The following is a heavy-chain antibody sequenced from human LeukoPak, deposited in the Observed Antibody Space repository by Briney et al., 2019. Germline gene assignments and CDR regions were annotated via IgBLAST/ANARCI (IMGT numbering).Heavy chain of an antibody. J-gene: IGHJ4*02. CDR2: ISSGGSTI. CDR3: AKDQRTTGYYSADY. Sequence: GGSLRLSCAASGFTFSSYSMNWVRQAPGKGLEWVSYISSGGSTISHADSVKGRFTISRDNAENSLSLQMNSLRAEDTAVYYCAKDQRTTGYYSADYWGQGTLVTVSS. D-gene: IGHD2-15*01. V-gene: IGHV3-48*04. CDR1: GFTFSSYS.